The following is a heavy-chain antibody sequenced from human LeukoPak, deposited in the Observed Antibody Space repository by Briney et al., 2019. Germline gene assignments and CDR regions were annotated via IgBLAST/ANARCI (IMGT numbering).Heavy chain of an antibody. V-gene: IGHV4-61*02. CDR3: ARDLGTGGYNWFDP. CDR1: GGSISSGSYY. CDR2: IYTSGST. J-gene: IGHJ5*02. D-gene: IGHD3-10*01. Sequence: PSQTLSLTCTVSGGSISSGSYYWSWIRQPAGKGLEWIGRIYTSGSTNYNPSLKSRVTISVDTSKNQFSLKLSSVTAADTAVYYCARDLGTGGYNWFDPWGQGTLVTVSS.